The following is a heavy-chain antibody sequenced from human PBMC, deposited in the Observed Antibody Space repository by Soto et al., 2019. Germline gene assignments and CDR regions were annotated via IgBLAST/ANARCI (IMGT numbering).Heavy chain of an antibody. D-gene: IGHD1-20*01. V-gene: IGHV4-59*01. CDR3: ARRDNSTPDSFDY. CDR1: EGSSSSYD. Sequence: SETLSLTCTVSEGSSSSYDGRCIRQPPVKRRECIGYIYYSGSANYTPSLKSRVTISVDKSKSLFSLKLSSVTAADTAVYYCARRDNSTPDSFDYWGQGTLVTVPS. J-gene: IGHJ4*02. CDR2: IYYSGSA.